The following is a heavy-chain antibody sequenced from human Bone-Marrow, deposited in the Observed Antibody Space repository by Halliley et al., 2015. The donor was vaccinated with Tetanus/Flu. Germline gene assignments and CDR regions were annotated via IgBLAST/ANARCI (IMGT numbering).Heavy chain of an antibody. CDR2: IYPGDSDT. D-gene: IGHD3-10*01. J-gene: IGHJ4*02. Sequence: GTIYPGDSDTPYSPSFQGQVPTSADTSINTAYLQWSSLKASDPAMYYCARGSAIGTGFYFDYWGQGTLVTVSS. CDR3: ARGSAIGTGFYFDY. V-gene: IGHV5-51*01.